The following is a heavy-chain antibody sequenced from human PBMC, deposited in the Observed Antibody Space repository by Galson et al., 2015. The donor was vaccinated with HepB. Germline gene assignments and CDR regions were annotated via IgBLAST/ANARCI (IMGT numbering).Heavy chain of an antibody. Sequence: SLRLSCAASGFTFSSYSMSWVRQAPGKELEWVSAVSSSGTRTYYADSVKGRFTISRDNSKNTLYLQMNSLRAEDTSVYYCAKESARLQFYSHSCGQATLLSVSS. J-gene: IGHJ4*02. CDR1: GFTFSSYS. CDR2: VSSSGTRT. D-gene: IGHD5-24*01. V-gene: IGHV3-23*01. CDR3: AKESARLQFYSHS.